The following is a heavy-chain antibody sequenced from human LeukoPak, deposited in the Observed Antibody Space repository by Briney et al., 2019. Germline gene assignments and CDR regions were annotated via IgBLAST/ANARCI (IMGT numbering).Heavy chain of an antibody. Sequence: GGSLRLSCAASGFTFSSYAMSWVRQAPGKGLEWVSAISGSGGSTYYADSVKGRFTISRDNSKNTLYLQMNSLRAEDTAVYYCANTPLWFGEEHYGMDVWGQGTTVTVSS. CDR2: ISGSGGST. D-gene: IGHD3-10*01. J-gene: IGHJ6*02. V-gene: IGHV3-23*01. CDR1: GFTFSSYA. CDR3: ANTPLWFGEEHYGMDV.